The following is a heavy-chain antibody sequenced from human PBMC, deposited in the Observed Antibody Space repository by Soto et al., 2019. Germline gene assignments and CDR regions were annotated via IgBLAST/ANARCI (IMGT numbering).Heavy chain of an antibody. CDR2: TYYRLKWYY. V-gene: IGHV6-1*01. J-gene: IGHJ3*01. CDR3: AREEPQWSAAFDV. D-gene: IGHD2-8*01. Sequence: SQAVSLTGASSGDKVSSNRAAWNWKKKSPSRGLEWLGRTYYRLKWYYHYADSVESRISISPDASRNQISLQLDSVTPEDTAVYYCAREEPQWSAAFDVWGQGPLVSRSS. CDR1: GDKVSSNRAA.